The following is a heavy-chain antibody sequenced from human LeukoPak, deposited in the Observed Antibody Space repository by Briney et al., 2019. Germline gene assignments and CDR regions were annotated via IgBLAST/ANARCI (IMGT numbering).Heavy chain of an antibody. CDR3: VKSGGYGLIDY. J-gene: IGHJ4*02. V-gene: IGHV4-39*01. CDR1: GASISGSGYY. CDR2: IYYTGST. D-gene: IGHD1-26*01. Sequence: KASETLSLTCAVSGASISGSGYYLDWIRQPPGKRLEWIGNIYYTGSTYYNASLQSRVTISIDMSKNQFSLRLNSVTAADTAMYYRVKSGGYGLIDYWGQGTLVTVSS.